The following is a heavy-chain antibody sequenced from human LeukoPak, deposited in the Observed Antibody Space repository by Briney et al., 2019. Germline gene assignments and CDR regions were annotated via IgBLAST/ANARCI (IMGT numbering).Heavy chain of an antibody. J-gene: IGHJ4*02. Sequence: ETLSLTCTVAGYSISSGYYWGWIRQPPGKGLEWVSSISSSSTYIYYADSVKGRFTISRDNAKNSLYLQMNSLRAEDTAVYYCARVWSPPYTSSWPYYFDYWGQGTLVTVSS. V-gene: IGHV3-21*01. CDR2: ISSSSTYI. D-gene: IGHD6-13*01. CDR3: ARVWSPPYTSSWPYYFDY. CDR1: GYSISSGYY.